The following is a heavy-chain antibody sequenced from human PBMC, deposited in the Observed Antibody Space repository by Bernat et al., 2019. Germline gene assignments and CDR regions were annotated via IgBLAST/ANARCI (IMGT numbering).Heavy chain of an antibody. Sequence: EVQLVESGGGLVKPGGSLRLSCAASGFTFSSYSMNWVRQAPGKGLEWVSYISSSSSYIYYADSVKGRFTISRDNAKNSLYLKMNSLRAEDTAVYYCARDYGDYYFDYWGQGTLVTVSS. CDR1: GFTFSSYS. D-gene: IGHD4-17*01. CDR3: ARDYGDYYFDY. CDR2: ISSSSSYI. V-gene: IGHV3-21*05. J-gene: IGHJ4*02.